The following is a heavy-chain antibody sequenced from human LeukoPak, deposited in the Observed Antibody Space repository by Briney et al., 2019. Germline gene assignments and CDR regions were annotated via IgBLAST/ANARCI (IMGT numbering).Heavy chain of an antibody. V-gene: IGHV4-34*01. CDR2: VNDSGGT. D-gene: IGHD3-22*01. CDR1: IDSFTNYY. CDR3: ARVHHYFDIAFDY. Sequence: SSETLSLTCAVYIDSFTNYYWNWIRQTPGKGLEWIGEVNDSGGTNINPSLRSRVILSVDTSKNQFSLKLISVTAADTAVYYCARVHHYFDIAFDYWGQGTLVTVSS. J-gene: IGHJ4*02.